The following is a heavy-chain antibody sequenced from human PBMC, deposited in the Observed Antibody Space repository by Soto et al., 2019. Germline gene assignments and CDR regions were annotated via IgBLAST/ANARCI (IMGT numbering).Heavy chain of an antibody. V-gene: IGHV3-43*01. CDR2: ISWDGGST. J-gene: IGHJ3*02. D-gene: IGHD1-26*01. Sequence: GGSLRLSCAASGFTFDDYTMHWVRQAPGQGLEWVSLISWDGGSTYYADSVKGRFTISRDNSKNSLYLQMNSLRTEDTALYYCAKGRMMGATTDAFDIWGQGTMVTVSS. CDR3: AKGRMMGATTDAFDI. CDR1: GFTFDDYT.